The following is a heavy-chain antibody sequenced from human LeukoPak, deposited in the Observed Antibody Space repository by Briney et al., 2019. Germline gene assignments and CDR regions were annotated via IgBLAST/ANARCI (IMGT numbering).Heavy chain of an antibody. CDR2: ISSSGSTI. D-gene: IGHD3-22*01. V-gene: IGHV3-48*04. CDR3: AGNEDYYDSSGYYHA. Sequence: GGSLRLSCAASGFTFSTYAMHWVRQAPGKGLEWVSYISSSGSTIYYADSVKGRFTISRDNAKNSLYLQMNSLRAEDTAVYYCAGNEDYYDSSGYYHAWGQGTLVTVSS. J-gene: IGHJ5*02. CDR1: GFTFSTYA.